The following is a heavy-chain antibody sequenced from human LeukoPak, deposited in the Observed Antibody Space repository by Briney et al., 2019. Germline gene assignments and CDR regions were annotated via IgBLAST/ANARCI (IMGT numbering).Heavy chain of an antibody. CDR1: GYTFPGYY. Sequence: ASVKVSCKASGYTFPGYYMHWVRQASGQGLEWMGWINPNSGGTNYAQKFQGRVTMTRDTSISTAYMELSRLRSDDTAVYYCARVDSSGYYDYWGQGTLVTVSP. V-gene: IGHV1-2*02. D-gene: IGHD3-22*01. CDR2: INPNSGGT. CDR3: ARVDSSGYYDY. J-gene: IGHJ4*02.